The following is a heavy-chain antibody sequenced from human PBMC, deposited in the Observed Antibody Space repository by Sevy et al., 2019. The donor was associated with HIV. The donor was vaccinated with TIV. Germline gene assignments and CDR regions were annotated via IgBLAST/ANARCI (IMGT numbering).Heavy chain of an antibody. CDR2: IKQDGSEK. CDR3: ARDGVMGSY. CDR1: GFTFSSYG. Sequence: GGSLRLSCAASGFTFSSYGMHWVRQAPGKGLEWVANIKQDGSEKNYVDSVKGRFTISRDNAKNSLYLQMNSLRADDTAVYYCARDGVMGSYWGQGTLVTVSS. J-gene: IGHJ4*02. V-gene: IGHV3-7*01. D-gene: IGHD3-16*01.